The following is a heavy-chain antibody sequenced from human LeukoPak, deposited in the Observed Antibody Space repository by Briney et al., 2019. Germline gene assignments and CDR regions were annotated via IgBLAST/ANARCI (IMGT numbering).Heavy chain of an antibody. D-gene: IGHD2-21*01. CDR3: ARVRAAKARVVVMYV. CDR2: ISETSSYT. CDR1: TFIFSGYS. Sequence: GGSLRLSCAASTFIFSGYSMNWVRQAPGKGLEWVSYISETSSYTYYADSVKGRFTISRDNAKNSLYLQMNSLRADDTAIYYCARVRAAKARVVVMYVWGQRNTGIVSS. V-gene: IGHV3-21*06. J-gene: IGHJ6*02.